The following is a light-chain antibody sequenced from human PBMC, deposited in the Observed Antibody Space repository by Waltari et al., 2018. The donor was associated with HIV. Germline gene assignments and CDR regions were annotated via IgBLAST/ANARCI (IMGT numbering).Light chain of an antibody. CDR1: SSDVGGYNY. CDR3: TSYGGSNNFYV. V-gene: IGLV2-8*01. J-gene: IGLJ1*01. CDR2: EVN. Sequence: QSALTQPPSASGSPGQSVTISCTGTSSDVGGYNYVSWYQQHAGKAPKLMIFEVNRRPAGVPDRCSGSKSGNTASLTISGLQVEDEADYYCTSYGGSNNFYVFGTGTTVTV.